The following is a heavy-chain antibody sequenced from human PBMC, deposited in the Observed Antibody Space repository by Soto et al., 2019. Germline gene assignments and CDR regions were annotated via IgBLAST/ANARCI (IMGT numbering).Heavy chain of an antibody. V-gene: IGHV4-30-2*01. CDR1: GGSISSGGYS. J-gene: IGHJ6*02. D-gene: IGHD3-10*02. Sequence: SETLSLTCTVSGGSISSGGYSWSWIRQPPGKGLEWIGYIYHSGSTYYNPSLKSRVTISVDKSKNQFSLKLSSVTAADTAVYYCASVREGYYYAMDVWGQGTTVTVSS. CDR2: IYHSGST. CDR3: ASVREGYYYAMDV.